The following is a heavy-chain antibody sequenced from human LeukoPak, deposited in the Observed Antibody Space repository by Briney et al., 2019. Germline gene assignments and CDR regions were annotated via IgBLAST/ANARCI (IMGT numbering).Heavy chain of an antibody. D-gene: IGHD6-13*01. CDR1: GGSISTSNYY. V-gene: IGHV4-39*07. Sequence: PSETLSLTCTVSGGSISTSNYYWGWIRQPPGKGLELIGNILYSGSTYYSPSLKSRVTISVDTSNNQFSLKLSSVTAADTAVYYCARRGSSSWNWFDPWGQGNLVTVSS. CDR3: ARRGSSSWNWFDP. J-gene: IGHJ5*02. CDR2: ILYSGST.